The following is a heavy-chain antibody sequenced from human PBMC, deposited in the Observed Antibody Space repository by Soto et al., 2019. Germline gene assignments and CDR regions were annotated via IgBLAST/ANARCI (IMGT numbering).Heavy chain of an antibody. J-gene: IGHJ5*02. V-gene: IGHV4-38-2*01. D-gene: IGHD3-10*01. CDR3: ATQRGSLLWFGEFNWFDP. CDR2: IYHSGST. CDR1: GYSIIGGYY. Sequence: PSETLSLTCAVSGYSIIGGYYWGFIRQPPGKGLEWIGSIYHSGSTYYNPSLKSRVTISVDTSKNQFSLKLSSVTAADTAVYYCATQRGSLLWFGEFNWFDPWGQGTLVTVSS.